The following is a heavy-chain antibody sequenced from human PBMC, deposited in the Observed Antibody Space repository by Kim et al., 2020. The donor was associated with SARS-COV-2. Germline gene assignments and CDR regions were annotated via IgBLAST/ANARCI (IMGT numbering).Heavy chain of an antibody. CDR3: DRQRGDFWSGYFDY. V-gene: IGHV4-39*01. J-gene: IGHJ4*02. Sequence: TPSLQSRVPISVDTSKNQFSLKLSSATAADTAVYYCDRQRGDFWSGYFDYWGQGTLVTVSS. D-gene: IGHD3-3*01.